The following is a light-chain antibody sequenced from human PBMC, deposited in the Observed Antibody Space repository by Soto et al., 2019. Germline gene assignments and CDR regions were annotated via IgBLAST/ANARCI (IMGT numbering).Light chain of an antibody. CDR1: QSISSW. V-gene: IGKV1-5*03. CDR2: KAS. J-gene: IGKJ5*01. CDR3: LQDYNYPIT. Sequence: DIQMSQSTSTLSASLGARVTITCRDSQSISSWLAWYQQKPGKAPKLLIYKASTLKSGVPSRFSGSGSGTDFTLTISSLQPEDFATYYCLQDYNYPITFGQGTRLEIK.